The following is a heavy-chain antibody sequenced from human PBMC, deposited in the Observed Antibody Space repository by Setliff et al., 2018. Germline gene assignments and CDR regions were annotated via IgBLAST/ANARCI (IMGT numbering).Heavy chain of an antibody. CDR3: AKEHVVISFVTNTHHHYGMDV. CDR1: GGSINNYY. CDR2: IHSSGTT. J-gene: IGHJ6*02. V-gene: IGHV4-4*07. Sequence: SETLSLTCTISGGSINNYYWNWIRQSADKGLEWIGRIHSSGTTNYNPSLKSRATISIDKSKNHFSLRMTSVSAADTAVYYCAKEHVVISFVTNTHHHYGMDVWGQGTTVTVSS. D-gene: IGHD2-8*01.